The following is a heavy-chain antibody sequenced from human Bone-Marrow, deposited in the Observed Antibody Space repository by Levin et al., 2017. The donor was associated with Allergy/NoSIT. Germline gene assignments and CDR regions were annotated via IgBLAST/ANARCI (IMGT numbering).Heavy chain of an antibody. J-gene: IGHJ5*02. Sequence: ASVKVSCKASGYTFTNYDINWVRQATGQGFEWMGWINPSGNTGYSQKFQGRVTLTRDTSISTAYMELSSLRSEDAAVYYCVRGRDYHDSSGYYFWNWFDRWGQGTLVTVSS. CDR2: INPSGNT. V-gene: IGHV1-8*01. CDR1: GYTFTNYD. D-gene: IGHD3-22*01. CDR3: VRGRDYHDSSGYYFWNWFDR.